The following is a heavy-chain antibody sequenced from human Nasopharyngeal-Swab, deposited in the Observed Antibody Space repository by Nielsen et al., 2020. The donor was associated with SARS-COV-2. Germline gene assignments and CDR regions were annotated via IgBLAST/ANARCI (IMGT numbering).Heavy chain of an antibody. CDR3: ARDLRHYDFWSGYYTGIYFQH. D-gene: IGHD3-3*01. J-gene: IGHJ1*01. V-gene: IGHV3-7*03. Sequence: WIRQPPGKGLEWVANIKQDGSEKYYVDSVKGRFTISRDTAKNSLYLQMNSLRAEDTAVYYCARDLRHYDFWSGYYTGIYFQHWGQGTLVTVSS. CDR2: IKQDGSEK.